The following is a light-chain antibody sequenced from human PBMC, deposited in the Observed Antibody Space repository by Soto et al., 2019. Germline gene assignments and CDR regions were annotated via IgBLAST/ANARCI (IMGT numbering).Light chain of an antibody. CDR3: ETWDSNTRV. V-gene: IGLV4-60*03. CDR1: SGHSSYI. Sequence: QSVLTQSSSASASLGSSVKLTCTLSSGHSSYIIAWHQQQPGKAPRYLMKVEGRGSYNKGSGVPDRFSGSSSGADRYLTISNLQSEDEADYYCETWDSNTRVFGGGTKVTVL. CDR2: VEGRGSY. J-gene: IGLJ3*02.